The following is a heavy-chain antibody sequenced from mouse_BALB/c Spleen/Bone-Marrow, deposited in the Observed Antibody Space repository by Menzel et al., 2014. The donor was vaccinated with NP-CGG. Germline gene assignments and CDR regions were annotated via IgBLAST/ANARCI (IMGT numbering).Heavy chain of an antibody. CDR1: GFTFSSYG. V-gene: IGHV5-6-3*01. CDR2: INSNGGST. J-gene: IGHJ2*01. D-gene: IGHD1-1*01. Sequence: EVQLVESGGGLVQPGGSLKLSCAASGFTFSSYGMSWVRQTPDKRLELVATINSNGGSTYYPDSVRGRFTISRDNAQNTLYLQMSSLKSEDTAMYYCARDCYGSSFDYWGQGTTLTVSS. CDR3: ARDCYGSSFDY.